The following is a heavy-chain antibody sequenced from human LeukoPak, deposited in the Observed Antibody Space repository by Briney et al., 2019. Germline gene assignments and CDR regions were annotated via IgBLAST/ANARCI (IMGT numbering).Heavy chain of an antibody. CDR3: ARSLRRPSSVGFDP. D-gene: IGHD4-17*01. CDR1: GGSISSYY. V-gene: IGHV4-59*01. J-gene: IGHJ5*02. CDR2: IYYSGST. Sequence: SETLSLTCTVSGGSISSYYWSWIRQPPGKGLEWIGYIYYSGSTNYNPFLKSRVTISVDTPKNQFSLKLSSVTAADTAVYYCARSLRRPSSVGFDPWGQGTLVTVSS.